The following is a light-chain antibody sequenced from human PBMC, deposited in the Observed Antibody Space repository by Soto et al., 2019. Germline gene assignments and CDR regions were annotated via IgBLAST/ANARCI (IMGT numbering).Light chain of an antibody. CDR2: AAS. V-gene: IGKV1-39*01. CDR1: HSITTY. Sequence: DIQMTQSPSSLSASVGDRVTITCRASHSITTYLNGYQQKPAKDPNLLIYAASSLHSGVPSRFSGSGSATDFTLTITSMHPEDFATYYCQQTYSTPPPFGGGTKVDIK. J-gene: IGKJ4*01. CDR3: QQTYSTPPP.